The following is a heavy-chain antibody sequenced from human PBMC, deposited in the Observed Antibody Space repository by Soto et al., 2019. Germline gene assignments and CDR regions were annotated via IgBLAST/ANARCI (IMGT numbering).Heavy chain of an antibody. Sequence: QVQLVQSGAEVMKPGASVKVSCKASGYTFTNYPMHWVRQAPGQGLEWMGWINGGNGNTKYSQKFQGRITITRDTSASTAYMELSSLRSEDTAVYYCASGVGAHYYYYGMDVWGQGTAVTVSS. D-gene: IGHD1-26*01. J-gene: IGHJ6*02. CDR3: ASGVGAHYYYYGMDV. CDR2: INGGNGNT. CDR1: GYTFTNYP. V-gene: IGHV1-3*01.